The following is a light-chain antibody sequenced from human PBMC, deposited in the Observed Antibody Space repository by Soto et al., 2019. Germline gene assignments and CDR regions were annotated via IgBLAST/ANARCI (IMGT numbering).Light chain of an antibody. V-gene: IGKV2-28*01. Sequence: DIVMTQSPLSLPVTPGEPASISCRSSQSLLHSNGYNYLDWYLQKPGQSPQLLIYLGSNRASGLPDRFSGSGSGTDFTLKISRVEAEDVGIYYCMQASQSPYTFGPGTKVDIK. CDR2: LGS. J-gene: IGKJ3*01. CDR1: QSLLHSNGYNY. CDR3: MQASQSPYT.